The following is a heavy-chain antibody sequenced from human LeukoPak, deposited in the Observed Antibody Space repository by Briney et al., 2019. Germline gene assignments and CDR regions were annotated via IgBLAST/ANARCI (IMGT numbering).Heavy chain of an antibody. CDR1: GGSISSYY. J-gene: IGHJ4*02. CDR3: ARGTIFGVARRPLDY. D-gene: IGHD3-3*01. V-gene: IGHV4-4*07. Sequence: SETLSLTCTVSGGSISSYYWSWIRQPAGKGLEWIGRIYTSGSTNYNPSLKSRVTMSVDTSKNQFSLKLSSVTAADTAVYYCARGTIFGVARRPLDYWGQGTLVTVSS. CDR2: IYTSGST.